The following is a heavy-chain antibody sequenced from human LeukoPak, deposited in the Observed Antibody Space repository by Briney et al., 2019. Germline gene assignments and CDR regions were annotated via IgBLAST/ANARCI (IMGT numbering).Heavy chain of an antibody. Sequence: SETLSLTCTVSGGSISSGDYYWSWIRQYPGKGLEWIGSIYYSGSTDYNPSLKSRVTISVDTSKNQLSLKLSSVTAADTAVYYCARTFWSGRAFNCWGQGTLVTVSS. CDR2: IYYSGST. CDR1: GGSISSGDYY. V-gene: IGHV4-31*03. J-gene: IGHJ4*02. CDR3: ARTFWSGRAFNC. D-gene: IGHD3-3*01.